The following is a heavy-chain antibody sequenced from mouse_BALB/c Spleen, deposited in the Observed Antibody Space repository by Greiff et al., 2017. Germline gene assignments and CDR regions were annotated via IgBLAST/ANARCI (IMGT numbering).Heavy chain of an antibody. J-gene: IGHJ4*01. CDR3: ARDEDGNYDGYLDY. CDR1: GFSLTSYG. Sequence: VQVVESGPGLVAPSQSLSITCTVSGFSLTSYGVHWVRQPPGKGLEWLGVIWAGGSTNYNSALMSRLSISKDNSKSQVFLKMNSLQTDDTAMYYCARDEDGNYDGYLDYWGQGTSVTVSS. V-gene: IGHV2-9*02. CDR2: IWAGGST. D-gene: IGHD2-3*01.